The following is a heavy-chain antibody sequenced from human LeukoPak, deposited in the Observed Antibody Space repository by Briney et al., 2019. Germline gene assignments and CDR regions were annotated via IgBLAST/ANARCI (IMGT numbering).Heavy chain of an antibody. CDR2: ISSSSDYI. V-gene: IGHV3-21*01. CDR1: GFTFSSST. D-gene: IGHD4/OR15-4a*01. J-gene: IGHJ5*02. CDR3: VRIPNSANFPNWFDP. Sequence: PGESLRLSCAASGFTFSSSTMNWVRQAPGKGLEWVSPISSSSDYIYYADSVKGRFTISRDNAKNSLYLQMNSLRAEDTALYYCVRIPNSANFPNWFDPWGQGTLVTVSS.